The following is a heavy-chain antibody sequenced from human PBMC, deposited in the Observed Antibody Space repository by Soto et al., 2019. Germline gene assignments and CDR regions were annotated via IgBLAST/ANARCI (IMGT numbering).Heavy chain of an antibody. CDR2: INHLGSI. Sequence: SETLSLTYVVSGGSLSDYFWSWIRQPPGMALEWIGEINHLGSINYNPSLKSRVTMSVDTSKNQFSLTLNSVTAADTATYYCARGGISHWAYFYYMDVWDRGRTVTVSS. D-gene: IGHD2-21*01. J-gene: IGHJ6*03. V-gene: IGHV4-34*01. CDR3: ARGGISHWAYFYYMDV. CDR1: GGSLSDYF.